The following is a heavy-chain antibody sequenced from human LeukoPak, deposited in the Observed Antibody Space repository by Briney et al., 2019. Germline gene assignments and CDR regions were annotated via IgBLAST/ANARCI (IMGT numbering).Heavy chain of an antibody. J-gene: IGHJ6*03. CDR1: GFTFGDYA. Sequence: PGGSLRLSCSASGFTFGDYAMSWVRQAPGRGLEWVGFIRSKIYGETTEYAASVKGRISISRDDSKSIAYLQMNSLKTEDTAVYYCTRVVGARQDYYYYMDVWGKGTTVTISS. D-gene: IGHD1-26*01. V-gene: IGHV3-49*04. CDR2: IRSKIYGETT. CDR3: TRVVGARQDYYYYMDV.